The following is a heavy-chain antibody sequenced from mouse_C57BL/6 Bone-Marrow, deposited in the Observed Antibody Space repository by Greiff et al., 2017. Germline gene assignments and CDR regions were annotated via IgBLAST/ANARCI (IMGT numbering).Heavy chain of an antibody. V-gene: IGHV1-81*01. D-gene: IGHD2-3*01. CDR2: IYPRSGNT. CDR3: ARSRWLLRRYFDV. J-gene: IGHJ1*03. CDR1: GYTFTSYG. Sequence: QVQLKQSGAELARPGASVKLSCKASGYTFTSYGISWVKQRTGQGLEWIGEIYPRSGNTYYNEKFKGKATLTADKSSSTAYMELRSLTSEDSAVYVCARSRWLLRRYFDVWGTGTTVTVSS.